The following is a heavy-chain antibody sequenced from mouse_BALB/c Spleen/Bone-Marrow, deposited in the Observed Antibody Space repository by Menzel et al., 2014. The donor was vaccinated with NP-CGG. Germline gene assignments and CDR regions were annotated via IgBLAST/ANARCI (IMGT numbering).Heavy chain of an antibody. D-gene: IGHD2-14*01. CDR1: SYTFTDYA. V-gene: IGHV1-67*01. CDR3: TRGGRYDEVAY. J-gene: IGHJ3*01. CDR2: ISTYYGNA. Sequence: LVESGPELVRPGVSVKISCKGSSYTFTDYAMHWVKQSHAKSLEWIGVISTYYGNANYNQKFKGKATMTVDKSSSXAYMELARLTSEDSAVYYCTRGGRYDEVAYWGQGTLVTVSA.